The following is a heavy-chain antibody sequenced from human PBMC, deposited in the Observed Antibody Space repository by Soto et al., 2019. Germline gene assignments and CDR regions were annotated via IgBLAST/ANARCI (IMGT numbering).Heavy chain of an antibody. Sequence: SETLSLTCTVSGGSITSYNWNWLRQPPGKALEWIGYVYNSGSTNYNPFLKSRVTISVDTSKNQFSLKVNSVTAADTAVYYCARRAVVAVTGSLDNWLDPWGQGILVTVS. V-gene: IGHV4-59*01. CDR2: VYNSGST. CDR3: ARRAVVAVTGSLDNWLDP. J-gene: IGHJ5*02. D-gene: IGHD2-21*01. CDR1: GGSITSYN.